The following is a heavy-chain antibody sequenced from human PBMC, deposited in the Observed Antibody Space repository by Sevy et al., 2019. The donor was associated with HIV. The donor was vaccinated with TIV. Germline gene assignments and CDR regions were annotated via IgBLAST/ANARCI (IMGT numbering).Heavy chain of an antibody. CDR1: GFTFSSHY. CDR2: IKQDGSDK. V-gene: IGHV3-7*01. Sequence: GGSLRLSCAASGFTFSSHYMSWVRQAPGKGLEWVANIKQDGSDKFYVESVKVRFTISRDNAKNSLYLQLSSLRAEDTAMYFSAREALYYYDSERHYDDAFDMWGPGTMVTVSS. D-gene: IGHD3-22*01. J-gene: IGHJ3*02. CDR3: AREALYYYDSERHYDDAFDM.